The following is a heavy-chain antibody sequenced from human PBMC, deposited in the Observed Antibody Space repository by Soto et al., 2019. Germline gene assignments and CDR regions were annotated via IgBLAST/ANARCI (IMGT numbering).Heavy chain of an antibody. CDR3: VTSIPGTSSFSS. V-gene: IGHV3-72*01. D-gene: IGHD1-7*01. J-gene: IGHJ5*02. CDR2: SRDKGNTYST. CDR1: GFTFSDYY. Sequence: EVHLVESGGTLVQPGGSLRLSCAGSGFTFSDYYIDWVRQAPGKGLEWVGRSRDKGNTYSTNYAASEKGRFTVSRDASENSLYLQMNSLNADDTALYYCVTSIPGTSSFSSWGPGTLVTVSS.